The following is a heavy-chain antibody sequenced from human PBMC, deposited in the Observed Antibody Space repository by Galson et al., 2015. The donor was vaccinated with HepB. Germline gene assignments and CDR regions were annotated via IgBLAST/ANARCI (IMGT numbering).Heavy chain of an antibody. V-gene: IGHV3-7*01. D-gene: IGHD2-15*01. CDR1: GFTFSSYW. Sequence: SLRLSCAASGFTFSSYWMSWVRQAPGKGLEWVANIKQDGSEKYYVDSVKGRFTISRDSAKNSLYLQMNSLRAEDTAVYYCARVWVAATPGPSTWGGTYYFDYWGQGTLVTVSS. CDR3: ARVWVAATPGPSTWGGTYYFDY. J-gene: IGHJ4*02. CDR2: IKQDGSEK.